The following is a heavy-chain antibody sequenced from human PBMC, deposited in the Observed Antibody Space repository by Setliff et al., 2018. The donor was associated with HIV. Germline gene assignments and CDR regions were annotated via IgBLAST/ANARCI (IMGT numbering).Heavy chain of an antibody. CDR1: GYTFTSYG. CDR3: ARVSGGRPGNYYYAMDV. D-gene: IGHD1-26*01. V-gene: IGHV1-3*04. J-gene: IGHJ6*02. Sequence: GASVKVSCKASGYTFTSYGMNWVRQAPGQGLEWMGWINTGNENTRYSQKFQGRVSIIRDTSANTAYMELTNLRSDDSAIYYCARVSGGRPGNYYYAMDVWGQGTTVTVSS. CDR2: INTGNENT.